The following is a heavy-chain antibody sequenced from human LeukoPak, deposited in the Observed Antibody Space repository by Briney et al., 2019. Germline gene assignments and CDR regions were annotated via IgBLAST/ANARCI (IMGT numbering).Heavy chain of an antibody. CDR3: ARGSGYSYGYDAFDI. Sequence: SQTLSLTCTVSTGSISSGDYYWSWIRQPPGKGLEWIGYIYYSGSTNYNPSLKSRVTISVDTSKNQFSLKLSSVTAADTAVYYCARGSGYSYGYDAFDIWGQGTMVTVSS. CDR1: TGSISSGDYY. CDR2: IYYSGST. J-gene: IGHJ3*02. D-gene: IGHD5-18*01. V-gene: IGHV4-61*08.